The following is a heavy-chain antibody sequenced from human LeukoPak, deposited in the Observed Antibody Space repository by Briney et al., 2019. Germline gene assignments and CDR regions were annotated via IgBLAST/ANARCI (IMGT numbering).Heavy chain of an antibody. V-gene: IGHV1-18*01. CDR3: ERDRVDYCAGGCYGYYFDY. J-gene: IGHJ4*02. CDR2: ISAYNGNT. CDR1: GYIFTSYG. D-gene: IGHD2-21*02. Sequence: ASVKVSCTASGYIFTSYGISWVRQAPGQGLEWMGWISAYNGNTDYAQTLKGRVTMTTDSSTSTAYMELRSLRSDDTAVYYCERDRVDYCAGGCYGYYFDYWGQGTLVTVSS.